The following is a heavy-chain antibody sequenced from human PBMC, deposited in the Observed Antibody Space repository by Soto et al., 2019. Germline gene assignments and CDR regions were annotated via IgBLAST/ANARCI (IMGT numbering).Heavy chain of an antibody. V-gene: IGHV1-18*01. CDR1: GYTFTSYG. J-gene: IGHJ4*02. D-gene: IGHD3-22*01. CDR2: ISAYNGNT. Sequence: QVQLVQSGAEVKKPGASVKVSCKASGYTFTSYGISWVRQAPGQGLEWMGWISAYNGNTNYAQKLQGRVTMTTDTSTSTAYMELRSLRSDATAVYYCARAPLYYYDSSGYYTPGGDYWGQGTLVTVSS. CDR3: ARAPLYYYDSSGYYTPGGDY.